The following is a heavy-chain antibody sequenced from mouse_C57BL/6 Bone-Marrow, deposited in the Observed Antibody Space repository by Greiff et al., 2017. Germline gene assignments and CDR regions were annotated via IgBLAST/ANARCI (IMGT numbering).Heavy chain of an antibody. D-gene: IGHD1-3*01. Sequence: QLVESGPELVKPGASVKISCKASGYSFTDYNMNWVKQSHGKSLEWIGVINPNYGTTSYNKKFKGQATLTVDQSYSTAYMQLNSLTSEDSAVYCCARGSVARDYEGRGTALTVSS. J-gene: IGHJ2*01. V-gene: IGHV1-39*01. CDR2: INPNYGTT. CDR1: GYSFTDYN. CDR3: ARGSVARDY.